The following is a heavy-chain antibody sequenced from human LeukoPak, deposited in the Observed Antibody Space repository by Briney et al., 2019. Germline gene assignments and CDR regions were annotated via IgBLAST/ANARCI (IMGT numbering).Heavy chain of an antibody. Sequence: TSETLSLTCGVSGGSFNSDDYYWNWIRQPPGRGLEWIGYIYYGGNTNYNPSLRSRVTISMDTSKNQFPLKVNSVTAADTAVYFCASGPRNYYYSGSYHYWGQGTLVTVSS. D-gene: IGHD3-10*01. CDR3: ASGPRNYYYSGSYHY. J-gene: IGHJ4*02. CDR2: IYYGGNT. V-gene: IGHV4-61*08. CDR1: GGSFNSDDYY.